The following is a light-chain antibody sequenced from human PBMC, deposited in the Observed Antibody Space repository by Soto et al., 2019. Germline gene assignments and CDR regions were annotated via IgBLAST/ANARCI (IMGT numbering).Light chain of an antibody. CDR3: QSYDSRLSGYV. CDR2: GNS. J-gene: IGLJ1*01. V-gene: IGLV1-40*01. CDR1: SSNIGAGYD. Sequence: QSVLTQPPSVSGAPGQRVTISSTGSSSNIGAGYDVNWYQQLPGAAPKFLIYGNSNRPSGVPDRFSGSKSGTSASLAITGLQAEDEADYYCQSYDSRLSGYVFGTGTKVTVL.